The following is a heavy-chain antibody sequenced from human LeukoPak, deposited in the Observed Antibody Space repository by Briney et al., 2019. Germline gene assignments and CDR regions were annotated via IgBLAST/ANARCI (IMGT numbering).Heavy chain of an antibody. J-gene: IGHJ6*03. D-gene: IGHD3-3*01. V-gene: IGHV1-69*13. Sequence: SVKVSCKASGGTFSSYAISWVRQAPGQGLEWMGGIIPIFGTANYAQKFQGRVTITADESTSTAYMELSSLRSEDTAVYYCARYDFWSGSPYYYYYYMDVWGKGTTVTVSS. CDR2: IIPIFGTA. CDR3: ARYDFWSGSPYYYYYYMDV. CDR1: GGTFSSYA.